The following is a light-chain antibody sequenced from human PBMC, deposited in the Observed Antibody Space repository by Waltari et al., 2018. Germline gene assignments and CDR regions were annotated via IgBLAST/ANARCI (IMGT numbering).Light chain of an antibody. V-gene: IGKV3-15*01. CDR1: QSVGSN. CDR3: QQYNNWSL. CDR2: GAY. Sequence: EIVMTQSPATLSVSPGERATLSCRASQSVGSNLAWYQQKPGQAPRLLIYGAYTRATGIPARFSGSGSGTEFTLIISSLQSEDFAVYYCQQYNNWSLFGGGTKVEIK. J-gene: IGKJ4*01.